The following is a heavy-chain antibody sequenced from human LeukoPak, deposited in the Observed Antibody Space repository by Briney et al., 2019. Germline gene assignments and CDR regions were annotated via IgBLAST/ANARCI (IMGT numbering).Heavy chain of an antibody. J-gene: IGHJ3*01. CDR2: IRTSGGVV. Sequence: GGSLRLSCAASGFTFTSYTMNWVRQAPEKGLEWISYIRTSGGVVSYTDSVRGRFTISTDSAKNSLYLQMNGLRDDDTAVYYCVRDQFYAFDVWGQGTMVTVSS. CDR3: VRDQFYAFDV. V-gene: IGHV3-48*02. CDR1: GFTFTSYT.